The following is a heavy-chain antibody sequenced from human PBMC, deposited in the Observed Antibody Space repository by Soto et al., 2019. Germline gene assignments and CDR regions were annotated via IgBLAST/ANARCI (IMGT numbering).Heavy chain of an antibody. CDR3: AALAEGKGGKGY. Sequence: SETLSLTCTVSGNFISDGNHWSWIRQHPGKGLEWIGYINYAGSTYYNPSLKSRLIISVATSENQFSLKLNSVTDADPAVYFCAALAEGKGGKGYWGPGTIVTVSS. V-gene: IGHV4-31*03. J-gene: IGHJ4*01. CDR2: INYAGST. CDR1: GNFISDGNH.